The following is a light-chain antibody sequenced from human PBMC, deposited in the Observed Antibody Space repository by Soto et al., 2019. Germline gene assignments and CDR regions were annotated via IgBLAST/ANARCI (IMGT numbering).Light chain of an antibody. CDR3: QKYGSSPYT. V-gene: IGKV3-20*01. Sequence: EIVLTQSPGTLSLSPGERATLSCRASQSVSSSYLAWYQQKPGQAPRLLIYGASSRATGIPDKFSGSGSGTDFTLTLSRLEHEDFAVYYCQKYGSSPYTFGQVTKLEIK. CDR1: QSVSSSY. J-gene: IGKJ2*01. CDR2: GAS.